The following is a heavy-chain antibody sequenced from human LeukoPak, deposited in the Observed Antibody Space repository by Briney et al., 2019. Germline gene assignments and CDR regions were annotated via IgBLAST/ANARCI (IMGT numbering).Heavy chain of an antibody. CDR3: ARAPYSSGGSTNYYYSYYMDV. Sequence: VASVKVSCKASGGTFSSYAVTLVRQAPGQGLEWMAGIIPIFGTADYAQKFQGRVTIAADESTSTAYMELSSLRSEDTAVYYCARAPYSSGGSTNYYYSYYMDVWGTGTTVTVSS. J-gene: IGHJ6*03. CDR1: GGTFSSYA. D-gene: IGHD6-19*01. V-gene: IGHV1-69*13. CDR2: IIPIFGTA.